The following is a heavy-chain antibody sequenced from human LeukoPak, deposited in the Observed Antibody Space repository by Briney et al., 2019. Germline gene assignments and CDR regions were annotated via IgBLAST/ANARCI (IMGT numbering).Heavy chain of an antibody. D-gene: IGHD2-21*02. CDR3: ARDYCGRDCYSGPYNWFDP. J-gene: IGHJ5*02. Sequence: SETPSLTCTVSGGSISSYYWSWIRQPPGKGLEWIGYIYHSGSTNYNPSLKSRVTISVDTSKNQFSLKLSSVTAADTAVYYCARDYCGRDCYSGPYNWFDPWGQGTLVTVSS. CDR2: IYHSGST. V-gene: IGHV4-59*01. CDR1: GGSISSYY.